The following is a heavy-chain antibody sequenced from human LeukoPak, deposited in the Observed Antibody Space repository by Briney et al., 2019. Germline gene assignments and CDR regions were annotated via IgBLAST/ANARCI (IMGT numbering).Heavy chain of an antibody. CDR1: GFTFSSYS. CDR3: ARDRYYYDSSGYYPGFDY. Sequence: GGSLRLSCAASGFTFSSYSMNWARQAPGKGLEWVSSISSSSSYIYYADSVKGRFTISRDNAKNSLYLQMNSLRAEDTAVYYCARDRYYYDSSGYYPGFDYWGQGTLVTVSS. J-gene: IGHJ4*02. V-gene: IGHV3-21*01. CDR2: ISSSSSYI. D-gene: IGHD3-22*01.